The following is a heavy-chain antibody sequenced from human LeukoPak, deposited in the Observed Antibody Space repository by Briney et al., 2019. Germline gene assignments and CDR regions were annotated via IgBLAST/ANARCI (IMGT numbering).Heavy chain of an antibody. Sequence: SETLSLTCAVYGWSFSGYYWSWFRQPPGRGRGGRGEIDQREVTNNNPSLKRRVPLSVDTSKTQYSLKLSSVTAADTAVYYCARGSGTMVRGVTESNWFDPWGQGTLVTVSS. CDR3: ARGSGTMVRGVTESNWFDP. CDR1: GWSFSGYY. D-gene: IGHD3-10*01. CDR2: IDQREVT. V-gene: IGHV4-34*01. J-gene: IGHJ5*02.